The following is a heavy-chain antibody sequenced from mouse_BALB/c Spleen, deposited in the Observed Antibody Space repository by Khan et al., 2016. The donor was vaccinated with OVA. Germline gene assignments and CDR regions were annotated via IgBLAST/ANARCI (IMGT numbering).Heavy chain of an antibody. Sequence: EVQLVESGPGLVKPSQSLSLTCTVTGYSITSDYAWNWLQQFPGNKLEWMGYISYSGSTSYNPSLKSRISITRDTSKNQFFLQLNSVTTEDTATYYCARSIMANWGQGTTLTVSS. CDR1: GYSITSDYA. V-gene: IGHV3-2*02. J-gene: IGHJ2*01. CDR3: ARSIMAN. CDR2: ISYSGST.